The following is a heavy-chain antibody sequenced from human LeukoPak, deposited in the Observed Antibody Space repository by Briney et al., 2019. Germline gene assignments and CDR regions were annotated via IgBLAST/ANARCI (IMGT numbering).Heavy chain of an antibody. CDR1: GFTFSSYG. CDR3: ARDYNFDY. CDR2: ISYDGSNK. J-gene: IGHJ4*02. V-gene: IGHV3-30*03. Sequence: PGGSLRLSCAASGFTFSSYGMHWVRQAPGKGLEWVAVISYDGSNKYYADSVKGRFTISRDNAKNSLYLQMNSLRAEDTAVYYCARDYNFDYWGQGTLVTVSS.